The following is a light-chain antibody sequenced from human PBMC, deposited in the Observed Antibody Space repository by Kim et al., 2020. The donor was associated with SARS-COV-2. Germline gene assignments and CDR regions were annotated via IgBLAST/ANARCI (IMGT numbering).Light chain of an antibody. J-gene: IGKJ1*01. Sequence: PGERATLSCRASQNVVTNSLAWYQQKPGQAPRLLIFRASSRATGISDRFSGSGSGTDFTLTISGLEPEDFALYYCQQYGPSPTFGQGTKVDIK. CDR2: RAS. CDR3: QQYGPSPT. CDR1: QNVVTNS. V-gene: IGKV3-20*01.